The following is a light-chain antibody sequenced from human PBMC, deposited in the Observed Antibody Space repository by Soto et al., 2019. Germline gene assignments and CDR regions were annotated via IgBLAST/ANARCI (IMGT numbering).Light chain of an antibody. CDR2: DAS. Sequence: TQSPATLSLSPGERATLSCRASQSVSSYLAWYQQKPGQAPRLLIYDASNRATGIPARFSGSGSGTEFTLTISSLQSEDFAVYYCQQYNNWPLTFGQGTRLEIK. CDR3: QQYNNWPLT. CDR1: QSVSSY. V-gene: IGKV3D-15*01. J-gene: IGKJ5*01.